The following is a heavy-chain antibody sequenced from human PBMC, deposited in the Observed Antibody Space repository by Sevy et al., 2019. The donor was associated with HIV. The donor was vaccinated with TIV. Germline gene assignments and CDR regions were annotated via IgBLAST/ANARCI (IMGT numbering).Heavy chain of an antibody. D-gene: IGHD1-1*01. Sequence: GGSLRLSCAASGFSFADYAMHWVRQAPGKGLEWVSGIGWNSANIGYADAVKGRFTISTDNSKKTLYLQMNSLKLEDTALYYCAKDGLVVPATGTVFDYWGQGTLVTVSS. J-gene: IGHJ4*02. CDR1: GFSFADYA. CDR3: AKDGLVVPATGTVFDY. V-gene: IGHV3-9*01. CDR2: IGWNSANI.